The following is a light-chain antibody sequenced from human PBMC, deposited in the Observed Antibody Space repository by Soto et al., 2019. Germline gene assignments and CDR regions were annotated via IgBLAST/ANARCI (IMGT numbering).Light chain of an antibody. Sequence: DIVMTQSPATLSVSPGERATLSCRASQSVAYNVAWYQQKPGQPPRLLIYGASTRAAGVPARFSGSGYGRQFSLTISSLQSEDFAIYHCQQHNNWPPWTFGQGTKVEV. V-gene: IGKV3-15*01. CDR1: QSVAYN. J-gene: IGKJ1*01. CDR3: QQHNNWPPWT. CDR2: GAS.